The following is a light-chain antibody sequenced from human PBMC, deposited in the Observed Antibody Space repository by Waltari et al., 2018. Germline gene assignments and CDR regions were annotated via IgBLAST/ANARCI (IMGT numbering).Light chain of an antibody. V-gene: IGLV2-23*02. Sequence: QSALTQPASVSGSPGQSIPISCTGTSSDVGSYNLVSWYQRHPGEAPTLIIYEVSKRPSGVSDRFSGSKSGNTASLTISGLQAEDEADYFCYSYAGSSTFEVFGGGTKLTVL. CDR2: EVS. CDR3: YSYAGSSTFEV. J-gene: IGLJ2*01. CDR1: SSDVGSYNL.